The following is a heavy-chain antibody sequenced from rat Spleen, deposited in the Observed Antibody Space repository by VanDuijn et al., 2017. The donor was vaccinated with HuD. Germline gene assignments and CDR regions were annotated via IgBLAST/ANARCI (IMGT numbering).Heavy chain of an antibody. Sequence: QVQLKESGPGLVQPSQTLSLTCTVSGFSLISYAVNWVRQPPGKGLEWMGAIWSSGLTDYNSALKDRLSISRDTSTSQVFLKMNSLQTEDIATYYCVREWGYTSHWFAYWGQGTLVTVSS. V-gene: IGHV2-15*01. D-gene: IGHD4-4*01. CDR2: IWSSGLT. CDR3: VREWGYTSHWFAY. CDR1: GFSLISYA. J-gene: IGHJ3*01.